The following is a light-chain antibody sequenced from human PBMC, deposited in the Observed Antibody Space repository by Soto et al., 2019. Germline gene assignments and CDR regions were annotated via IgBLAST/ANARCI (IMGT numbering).Light chain of an antibody. CDR1: QSVSSSY. V-gene: IGKV3-20*01. Sequence: IVLTQSPGALSLSPGERATLSCRASQSVSSSYLAWYQHKPGQAPRFLIYGASTRATGIPDRFSGSGSGTDFTLTISRLEPEDFAVYYCQQYATSPTPFGQGTKVDIK. J-gene: IGKJ1*01. CDR3: QQYATSPTP. CDR2: GAS.